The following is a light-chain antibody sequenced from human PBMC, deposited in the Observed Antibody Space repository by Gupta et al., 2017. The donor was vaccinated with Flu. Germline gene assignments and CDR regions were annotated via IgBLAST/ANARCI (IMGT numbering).Light chain of an antibody. CDR1: SYDIGGYKY. CDR2: EVT. J-gene: IGLJ3*02. CDR3: ASYSRRHTWV. V-gene: IGLV2-14*03. Sequence: SALTQPASVSGSPGQSITISCTGTSYDIGGYKYVSWYRQNAGTTPKIMIYEVTIRPAVVANRFSGSKSGNTASLTISGRQKEDDADYFYASYSRRHTWVFGGGTKVTVL.